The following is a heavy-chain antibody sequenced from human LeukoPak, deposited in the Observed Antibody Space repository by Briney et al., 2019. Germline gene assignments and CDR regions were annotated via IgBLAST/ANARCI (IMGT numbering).Heavy chain of an antibody. CDR3: ARPIRGDIVATIRRYYYYGMDV. J-gene: IGHJ6*02. Sequence: ASVKVSCKASGYTFTSYAMNWVRQAPGQGLEWMGWINTNTENPTYAQGFTGRFVFSLDTSVSTAYLQISSLKAEDTAVYYCARPIRGDIVATIRRYYYYGMDVWGQGTTVTVSS. CDR2: INTNTENP. D-gene: IGHD5-12*01. CDR1: GYTFTSYA. V-gene: IGHV7-4-1*02.